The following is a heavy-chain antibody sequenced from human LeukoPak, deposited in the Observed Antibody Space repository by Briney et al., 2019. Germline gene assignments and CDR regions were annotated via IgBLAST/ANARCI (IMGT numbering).Heavy chain of an antibody. D-gene: IGHD3-3*01. CDR2: ISSSSTTI. CDR3: AREGRNSIFGVVNHNLNDYFDY. CDR1: GFTFSTYS. J-gene: IGHJ4*02. Sequence: PGGSLRLSCAASGFTFSTYSMNWVRQAPGKGPEWLSFISSSSTTIYYADSVKGRFTISRDNAKNSLFLQMNSLRAEDTAVYYCAREGRNSIFGVVNHNLNDYFDYWGQGTLVTASS. V-gene: IGHV3-48*01.